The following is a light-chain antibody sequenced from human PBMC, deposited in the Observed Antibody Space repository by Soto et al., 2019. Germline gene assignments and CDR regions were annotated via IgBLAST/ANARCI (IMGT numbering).Light chain of an antibody. Sequence: QSVLPQPASVSGSPGQSITISCTGTSSDVGGYKYVSWYQQHPGKSPKLIIYEVSNRPSGVSNRFSGSKSGNTASLTISGLQAEDETDYYCNSFTSSRTYVFGTGTKLTVL. CDR1: SSDVGGYKY. J-gene: IGLJ1*01. V-gene: IGLV2-14*01. CDR2: EVS. CDR3: NSFTSSRTYV.